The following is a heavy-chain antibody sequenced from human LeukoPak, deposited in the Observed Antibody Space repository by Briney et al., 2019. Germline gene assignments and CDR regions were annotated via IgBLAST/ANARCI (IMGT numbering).Heavy chain of an antibody. D-gene: IGHD2-2*01. CDR2: IYQSGST. Sequence: SETLSLTCTVSGYSITTDRYWGWIRQPAGKVLGLIGSIYQSGSTYYNPSLKRRITLLVDKSKNQFFMHLSFMTAHATADYYCARSLSTAGIDYWGQGILVTVSS. CDR1: GYSITTDRY. V-gene: IGHV4-38-2*02. J-gene: IGHJ4*02. CDR3: ARSLSTAGIDY.